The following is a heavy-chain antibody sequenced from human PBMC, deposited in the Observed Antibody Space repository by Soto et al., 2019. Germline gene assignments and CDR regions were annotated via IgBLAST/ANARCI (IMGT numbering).Heavy chain of an antibody. J-gene: IGHJ5*02. CDR2: LYNTGST. V-gene: IGHV4-59*01. Sequence: PSETLSLTCTVSGGSIRRNYWSWIRQPPGKGLEWIGYLYNTGSTIYNPSLESRVTISVDTSKNQFSLKLNSVTAADTAVYYCARSVFPWGQGTLVTVSS. CDR3: ARSVFP. CDR1: GGSIRRNY.